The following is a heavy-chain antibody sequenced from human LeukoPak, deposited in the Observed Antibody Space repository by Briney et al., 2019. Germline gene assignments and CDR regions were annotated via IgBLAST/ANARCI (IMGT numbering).Heavy chain of an antibody. CDR2: ISSSGSTI. CDR1: GFTFSDYY. J-gene: IGHJ6*02. Sequence: GGSLRLSCAASGFTFSDYYMSWIRQAPGKGLEWVSYISSSGSTIYYADSVKGRFTISRDNAKNSLYLQMNSLRAEDTAVYYCTTGPTSLQILGAAYYYGMDVWGQGTTVTVSS. CDR3: TTGPTSLQILGAAYYYGMDV. V-gene: IGHV3-11*01. D-gene: IGHD2-2*01.